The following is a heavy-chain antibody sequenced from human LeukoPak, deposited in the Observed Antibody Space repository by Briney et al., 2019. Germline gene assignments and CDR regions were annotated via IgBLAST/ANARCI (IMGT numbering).Heavy chain of an antibody. J-gene: IGHJ4*02. Sequence: SETLSLTCTVSGGSISSYYWSWIRQPAGKGLEWIGRIYTSGSTNYNPSLKSRVTMSVDTSKNQFSLKLSSVTAADTAVYYCARTRYSSGWRYYFDYWGQGTLVTVSS. CDR1: GGSISSYY. V-gene: IGHV4-4*07. CDR3: ARTRYSSGWRYYFDY. CDR2: IYTSGST. D-gene: IGHD6-19*01.